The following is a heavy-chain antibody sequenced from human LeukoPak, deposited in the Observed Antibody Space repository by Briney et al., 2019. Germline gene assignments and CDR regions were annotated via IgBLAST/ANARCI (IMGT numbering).Heavy chain of an antibody. V-gene: IGHV4-34*01. CDR1: GGSFSGYY. Sequence: PSGTLSLTCAVYGGSFSGYYWSWIRQPPGKGLEWIGEINHSGSTNYNPSLKSRVTISVDTSKNQFSLKLSSVTAADTAVYYCARGVSGSYYYDYWGQGTLVTVSS. CDR3: ARGVSGSYYYDY. J-gene: IGHJ4*02. CDR2: INHSGST. D-gene: IGHD1-26*01.